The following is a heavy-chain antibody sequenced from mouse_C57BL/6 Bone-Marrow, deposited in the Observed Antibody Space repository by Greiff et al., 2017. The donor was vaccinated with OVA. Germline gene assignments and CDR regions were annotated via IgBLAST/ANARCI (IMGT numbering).Heavy chain of an antibody. V-gene: IGHV14-3*01. CDR2: IDPANGNT. Sequence: VQLQQSVAELVRPGASVKLSCTASGFNIKNTYMHWVKQRPEPGLAWIGRIDPANGNTKYAPKFQGKAPITADTSSNTAYRQLSSLTSEDTAIYYCARGSGTRRVYYFDYWGQGTTLTVSS. D-gene: IGHD4-1*01. CDR3: ARGSGTRRVYYFDY. J-gene: IGHJ2*01. CDR1: GFNIKNTY.